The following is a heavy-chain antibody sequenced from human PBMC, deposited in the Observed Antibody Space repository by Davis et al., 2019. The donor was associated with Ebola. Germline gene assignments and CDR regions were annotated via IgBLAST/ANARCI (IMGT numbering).Heavy chain of an antibody. CDR3: ARQYYFDGSGYSGSWFDP. Sequence: AASVKVSCKASGYTFTSYYMHWVRQAPGQGLEWMGWISAYNGNRNHAQRFQGRVTMTTDTSTSTAYMELRSLRSDDTAVYYCARQYYFDGSGYSGSWFDPWGQGTLVTVSS. CDR1: GYTFTSYY. CDR2: ISAYNGNR. J-gene: IGHJ5*02. V-gene: IGHV1-18*04. D-gene: IGHD3-22*01.